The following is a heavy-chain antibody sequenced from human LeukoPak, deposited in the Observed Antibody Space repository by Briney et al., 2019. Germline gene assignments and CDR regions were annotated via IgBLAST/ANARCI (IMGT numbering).Heavy chain of an antibody. J-gene: IGHJ6*03. CDR3: ARGGGVRYYYYYMDV. CDR2: IYYSGST. V-gene: IGHV4-59*01. Sequence: SETLSLTCTVSGGSITSYYWSWIRQPPGKGLEWIAYIYYSGSTNYNPSLKSRVTISVDTSKNQFSLKLSSVTAADTAVYYCARGGGVRYYYYYMDVWGKGTTVTISS. D-gene: IGHD2-8*01. CDR1: GGSITSYY.